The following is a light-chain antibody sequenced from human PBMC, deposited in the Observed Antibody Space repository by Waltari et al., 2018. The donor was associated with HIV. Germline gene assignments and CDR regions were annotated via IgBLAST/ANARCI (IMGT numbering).Light chain of an antibody. V-gene: IGLV1-47*01. CDR1: NSTIGSNY. CDR3: ASWDDGLSGHV. Sequence: QSGLTPPPSLSVTPGQRLTLPCSGHNSTIGSNYVFWSRHVPGTAPSPLVYRNDQRPSGVVDRFSGSRSGASASLVIGGLRVEDEADYYCASWDDGLSGHVFGGGTTVSV. J-gene: IGLJ1*01. CDR2: RND.